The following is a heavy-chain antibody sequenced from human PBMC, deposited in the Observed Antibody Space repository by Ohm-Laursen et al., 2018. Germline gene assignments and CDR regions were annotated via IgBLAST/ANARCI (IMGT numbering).Heavy chain of an antibody. Sequence: SLRLSCAASGFTFSSYAMSWVRQAPGKGLEWVSAISGSGGSTYYADSVKGRFTISRDNSKNTLYLQMNSLRAEDTGVYYCAKDRDGYSGYFDYWGQGTLVTVSS. CDR3: AKDRDGYSGYFDY. CDR1: GFTFSSYA. D-gene: IGHD5-24*01. J-gene: IGHJ4*02. V-gene: IGHV3-23*01. CDR2: ISGSGGST.